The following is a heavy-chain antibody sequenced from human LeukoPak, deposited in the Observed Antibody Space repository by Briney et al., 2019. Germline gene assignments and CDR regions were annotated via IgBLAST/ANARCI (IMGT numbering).Heavy chain of an antibody. V-gene: IGHV3-23*01. D-gene: IGHD6-13*01. Sequence: GGTLRLSCAASGFTFSSYGMSWVRQAPGKGLEWVSAISGSGGSTYYADSVKGRFTISRDNSKNTLYLHMNSLRAEDTAVYYCALQRTLWQQLLDSWGQGTLVTVSS. J-gene: IGHJ4*02. CDR2: ISGSGGST. CDR3: ALQRTLWQQLLDS. CDR1: GFTFSSYG.